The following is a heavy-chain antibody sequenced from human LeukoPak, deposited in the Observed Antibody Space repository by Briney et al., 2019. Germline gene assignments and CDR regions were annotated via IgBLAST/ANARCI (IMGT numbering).Heavy chain of an antibody. J-gene: IGHJ6*02. CDR3: ARNQDGSGYYYGMDV. CDR2: IIPIFGTA. V-gene: IGHV1-69*13. Sequence: GASVKVSCKASGGTFSSYAISWVRQAPGQGLEWMGGIIPIFGTANYAQKFQGRVTITADESTSTAYMELSSLRSEDTAVYYCARNQDGSGYYYGMDVWGQGTRSPSP. D-gene: IGHD3-10*01. CDR1: GGTFSSYA.